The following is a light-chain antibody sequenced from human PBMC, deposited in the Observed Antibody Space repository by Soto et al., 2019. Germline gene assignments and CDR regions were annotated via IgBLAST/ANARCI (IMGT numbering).Light chain of an antibody. V-gene: IGKV3-20*01. CDR1: QSVSSTY. Sequence: IGMTQSPGTLSLSPGERATLSCRASQSVSSTYLAWYQQKPGQAPSLLIYGASSMATGIPDRFSGSGSGTDFTLTISSLQPEDFAVYYCQQYERSPTTFGGGTKVEIK. CDR2: GAS. CDR3: QQYERSPTT. J-gene: IGKJ4*01.